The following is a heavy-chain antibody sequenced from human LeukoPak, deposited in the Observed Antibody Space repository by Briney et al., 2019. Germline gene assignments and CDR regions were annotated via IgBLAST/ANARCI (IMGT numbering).Heavy chain of an antibody. J-gene: IGHJ5*02. D-gene: IGHD2-15*01. CDR2: IYYSGST. V-gene: IGHV4-59*01. CDR3: ARKLGYCSGGSCYGSNWFDP. CDR1: GGSISSYY. Sequence: ASETLSLTCTVSGGSISSYYWSWIRQPPRKGLEWVGYIYYSGSTNYNPSLKSRVTISVDTSKNQFSLKLSSVTAADTAVYYCARKLGYCSGGSCYGSNWFDPWGQGTLVTVSS.